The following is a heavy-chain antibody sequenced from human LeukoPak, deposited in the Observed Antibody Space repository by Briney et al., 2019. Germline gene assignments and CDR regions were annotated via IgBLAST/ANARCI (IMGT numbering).Heavy chain of an antibody. V-gene: IGHV4-59*01. CDR3: ARAVAAPTWFDP. J-gene: IGHJ5*02. D-gene: IGHD1-26*01. CDR2: IYYSGST. Sequence: PSETLSLTCTVSGGSISSYYWNWIRQPPGKGLEWIGNIYYSGSTNYNPSLKSRVTISLGTSKIQFSLKLTSVTAADTAVYYCARAVAAPTWFDPWGQGTLVTVSS. CDR1: GGSISSYY.